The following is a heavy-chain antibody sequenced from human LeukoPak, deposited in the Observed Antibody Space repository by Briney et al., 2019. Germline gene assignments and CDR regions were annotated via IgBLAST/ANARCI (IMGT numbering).Heavy chain of an antibody. CDR2: INPSDGST. CDR1: GYTFTSFY. J-gene: IGHJ6*02. V-gene: IGHV1-46*01. Sequence: GASVKVSCKASGYTFTSFYIHWVRQAPGQGLEWMGIINPSDGSTSYAQKFQGRVTMTRDTSTSTVYMELSSLRSEDTAMYYCARATVTMDVWGQGTTVTVSS. CDR3: ARATVTMDV. D-gene: IGHD4-17*01.